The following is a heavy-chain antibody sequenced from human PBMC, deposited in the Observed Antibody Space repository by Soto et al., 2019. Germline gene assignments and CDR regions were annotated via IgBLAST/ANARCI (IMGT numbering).Heavy chain of an antibody. CDR2: ILPMVDIT. CDR1: GGTFRTYT. D-gene: IGHD2-2*01. J-gene: IGHJ3*02. Sequence: QVQLVQSGAEVKKPGSSVKVSCKASGGTFRTYTVIWVRQAPGQGLEWMGRILPMVDITNSAQSFQGRLTMTADKSTSTVYLELSSLRFEDTALYYGTLGSWSAETFDIWGRGTMVTVSS. CDR3: TLGSWSAETFDI. V-gene: IGHV1-69*02.